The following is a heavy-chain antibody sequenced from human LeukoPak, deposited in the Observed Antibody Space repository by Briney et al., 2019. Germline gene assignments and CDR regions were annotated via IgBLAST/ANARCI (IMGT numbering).Heavy chain of an antibody. CDR3: AINGGGDSGYGNFDY. J-gene: IGHJ4*02. CDR2: INWNSDSI. Sequence: GGSLRLSCAVSGFTFDDYAMHWVRQVPGKGLEWVSGINWNSDSIGYADSVKGRFTTSRDNAKNSLYLQMYSLRAEDTAFYYCAINGGGDSGYGNFDYWGQGTLVTVSS. D-gene: IGHD5-12*01. V-gene: IGHV3-9*01. CDR1: GFTFDDYA.